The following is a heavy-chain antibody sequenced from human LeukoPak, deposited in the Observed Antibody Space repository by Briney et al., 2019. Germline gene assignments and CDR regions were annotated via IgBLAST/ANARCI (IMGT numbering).Heavy chain of an antibody. Sequence: SETLSLTCTVSGGSISSYYWSWIRQPPGQGLEWIGYIYYSGSTNYNPSLKSRVTISVDTSKNQFSLKLSSVTAADTAVYYCARSSTYYYYYYYMDVWGKGTTVTVSS. CDR1: GGSISSYY. V-gene: IGHV4-59*12. D-gene: IGHD2-2*01. CDR3: ARSSTYYYYYYYMDV. CDR2: IYYSGST. J-gene: IGHJ6*03.